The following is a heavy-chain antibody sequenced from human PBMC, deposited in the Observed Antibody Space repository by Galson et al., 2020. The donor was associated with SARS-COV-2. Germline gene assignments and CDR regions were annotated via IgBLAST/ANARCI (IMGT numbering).Heavy chain of an antibody. CDR3: ARSNLRNDYGEDWFDP. J-gene: IGHJ5*02. V-gene: IGHV3-30*01. D-gene: IGHD4-17*01. CDR2: ISYDGSNK. Sequence: GGSLRLSCAASGFTFSSYAMHWVRQAPGKGLEWVAVISYDGSNKYYADSVKGRFTISRDNSKNTLYLQMNSLRAEDTAVYYCARSNLRNDYGEDWFDPWGQGTRVTVSS. CDR1: GFTFSSYA.